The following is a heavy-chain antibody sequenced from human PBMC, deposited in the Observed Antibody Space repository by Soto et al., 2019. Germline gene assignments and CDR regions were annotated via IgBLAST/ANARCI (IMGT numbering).Heavy chain of an antibody. V-gene: IGHV1-2*06. D-gene: IGHD3-9*01. CDR2: INPNSGGT. CDR3: ARAPKVAYYDILTGWFPFDY. Sequence: ASVKVSCKASGYIFTDYYMHWVRQAPGQELGWMGRINPNSGGTNYAQKLQGRVTMTTDTSTSTAYMELRSLRSDDTAVYYCARAPKVAYYDILTGWFPFDYWGQGTLVTVSS. CDR1: GYIFTDYY. J-gene: IGHJ4*02.